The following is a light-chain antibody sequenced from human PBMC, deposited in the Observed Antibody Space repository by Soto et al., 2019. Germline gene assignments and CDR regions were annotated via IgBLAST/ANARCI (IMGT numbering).Light chain of an antibody. J-gene: IGKJ2*01. CDR1: QSVRSD. CDR2: AAS. Sequence: EIVMTQSPATLSVSPGARVTLSCRASQSVRSDLAWYQQRPGQAPRLLIYAASTRATGIPARFSGSGSGTEFTLAISSLQSEDFAVYSCQQYVNWPPTFTFGQGTKLEIK. CDR3: QQYVNWPPTFT. V-gene: IGKV3D-15*01.